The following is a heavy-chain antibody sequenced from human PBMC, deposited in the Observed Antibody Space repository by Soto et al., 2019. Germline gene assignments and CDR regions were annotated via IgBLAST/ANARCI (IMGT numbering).Heavy chain of an antibody. CDR3: ANDYGGNSGFHY. J-gene: IGHJ4*02. D-gene: IGHD4-17*01. V-gene: IGHV4-39*01. CDR2: IYYSGTT. CDR1: GGSISRSNYY. Sequence: QLQLQESGPGLVKPSETLSLTCTVSGGSISRSNYYWGWIRQVPEKGLEWIASIYYSGTTYHNPSLKSRVTISVDTSKNQFSLKLSSVTAADTAVYYCANDYGGNSGFHYWGQGTLVTVSS.